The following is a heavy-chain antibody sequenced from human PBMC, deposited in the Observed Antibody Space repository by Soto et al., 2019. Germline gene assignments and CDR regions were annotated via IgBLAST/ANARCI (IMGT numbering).Heavy chain of an antibody. D-gene: IGHD1-20*01. CDR3: TTDFITRPAVAFWFDP. CDR1: GFTFSNAW. J-gene: IGHJ5*02. V-gene: IGHV3-15*01. CDR2: IKSKTDGGTT. Sequence: GGSLRLSCAASGFTFSNAWMSWVRQAPGKGLEWVGRIKSKTDGGTTDYAAPVKGRFTISRDDSKNTLYLQMNSLKTEDTAVYYCTTDFITRPAVAFWFDPWGQGTLVTVSS.